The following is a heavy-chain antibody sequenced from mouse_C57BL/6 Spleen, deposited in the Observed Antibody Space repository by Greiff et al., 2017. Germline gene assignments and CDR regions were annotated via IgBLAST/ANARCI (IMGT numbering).Heavy chain of an antibody. V-gene: IGHV1-55*01. CDR2: IYPGSGST. D-gene: IGHD1-1*01. CDR1: GYTFTSYW. J-gene: IGHJ2*01. Sequence: VQLQQPGAELVKPGASVKMSCKASGYTFTSYWITWVKQRPGQGLEWIGDIYPGSGSTNYNEKFKSKATLTVDTSSSTAYMQLSSLTSEDSAVYYCARRRYYGSSRYFDYWCQGTTLTVSS. CDR3: ARRRYYGSSRYFDY.